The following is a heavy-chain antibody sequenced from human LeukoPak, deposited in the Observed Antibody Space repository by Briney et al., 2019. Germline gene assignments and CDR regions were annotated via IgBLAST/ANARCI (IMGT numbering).Heavy chain of an antibody. CDR2: ISGSGGST. CDR1: GFTFSSNG. CDR3: AELGITMIGGV. V-gene: IGHV3-23*01. D-gene: IGHD3-10*02. Sequence: GGSLRLSCAASGFTFSSNGMSWVRQAPGKGLEWVSAISGSGGSTYYADSVKGRFTISRDNAKNSLYLQMNSLRAEDTAVYYCAELGITMIGGVWGKGTTVTISS. J-gene: IGHJ6*04.